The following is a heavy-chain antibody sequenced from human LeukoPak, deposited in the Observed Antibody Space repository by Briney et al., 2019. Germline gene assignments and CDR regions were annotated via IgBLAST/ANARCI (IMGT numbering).Heavy chain of an antibody. Sequence: PGRSLRLSCAASGFTFSSYGMHWVRQAPGKGLEWVAVISYDGSNKYYADSVKGRFTISRDNSKNTLYLQMNSLRAEDTVVYYCAKDQATAFDIWGQGTMVTVSS. J-gene: IGHJ3*02. V-gene: IGHV3-30*18. D-gene: IGHD5-12*01. CDR2: ISYDGSNK. CDR3: AKDQATAFDI. CDR1: GFTFSSYG.